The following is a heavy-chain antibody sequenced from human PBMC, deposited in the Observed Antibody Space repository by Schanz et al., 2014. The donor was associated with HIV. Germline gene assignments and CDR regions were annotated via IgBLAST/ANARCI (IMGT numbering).Heavy chain of an antibody. CDR3: AKGFPDNNHSYFRY. J-gene: IGHJ4*02. CDR2: IKQNGSEN. V-gene: IGHV3-7*01. D-gene: IGHD3-10*01. CDR1: GFTFRTYW. Sequence: EVQLVESGGGLVQPGGSLRLSCAASGFTFRTYWMSWVRLAPGKGLEWVASIKQNGSENYYVDSVKGRFTISRDNAKNSLYLQMYRLRAEDTAVYYCAKGFPDNNHSYFRYWGQGTLVTVSS.